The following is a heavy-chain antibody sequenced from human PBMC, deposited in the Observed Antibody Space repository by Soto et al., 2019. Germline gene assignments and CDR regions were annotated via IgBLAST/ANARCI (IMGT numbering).Heavy chain of an antibody. Sequence: GGSLRLSCAASGFTFSSYGMHWVRQAPGKGLEWVAVISYDGSNKYYADSVKGRFTISRDNSKNTLYLQMNSLRAEDTAVYYCAKDGREWGYCSGGSCYHNWFDPWGQGTLVTVSS. D-gene: IGHD2-15*01. CDR2: ISYDGSNK. J-gene: IGHJ5*02. CDR3: AKDGREWGYCSGGSCYHNWFDP. V-gene: IGHV3-30*18. CDR1: GFTFSSYG.